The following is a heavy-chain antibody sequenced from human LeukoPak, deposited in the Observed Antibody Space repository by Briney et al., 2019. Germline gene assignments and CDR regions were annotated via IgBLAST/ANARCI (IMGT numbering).Heavy chain of an antibody. CDR2: IYSSGTT. D-gene: IGHD5-18*01. J-gene: IGHJ4*02. CDR3: AREKRYSYGTNFDY. V-gene: IGHV4-4*07. Sequence: PSETLSLTCAVSGDSISSYYWSWIRQPAGKGLERIGRIYSSGTTNSNPSHKSRVTMSVDTSKNQFSLKLSSVTAADTAVYYCAREKRYSYGTNFDYWGQGTLVTVSS. CDR1: GDSISSYY.